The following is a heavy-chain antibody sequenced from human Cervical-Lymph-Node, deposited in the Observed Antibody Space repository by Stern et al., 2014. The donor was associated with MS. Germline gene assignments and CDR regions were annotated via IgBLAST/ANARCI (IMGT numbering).Heavy chain of an antibody. J-gene: IGHJ5*02. V-gene: IGHV4-61*08. D-gene: IGHD3-16*01. CDR2: LHYTGYS. CDR1: GGSISSASGSY. CDR3: AKQINSNSCFDP. Sequence: QVQLVQSGPGLVKPSETLSLTCTVSGGSISSASGSYWSWIRQPPGKGLEWIGYLHYTGYSDYNPSRKGGVPTSGGSSKTQFPLHLSSVTAADTAIYYCAKQINSNSCFDPWGQGTLVTVSS.